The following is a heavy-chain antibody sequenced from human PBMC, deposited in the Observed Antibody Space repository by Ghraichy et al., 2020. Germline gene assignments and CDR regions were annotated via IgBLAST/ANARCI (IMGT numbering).Heavy chain of an antibody. CDR1: GFSFNTYE. Sequence: GGSLRLSCAASGFSFNTYEMHWVRQAPGKGLEWVTVISYDGSHKFYADSVKDRFTISRDNSKNTLYVEMNNLRSEDTGVYYCARFFSGSSGAGFDLWGQGTLVTVSS. D-gene: IGHD1-26*01. V-gene: IGHV3-30*03. J-gene: IGHJ4*02. CDR3: ARFFSGSSGAGFDL. CDR2: ISYDGSHK.